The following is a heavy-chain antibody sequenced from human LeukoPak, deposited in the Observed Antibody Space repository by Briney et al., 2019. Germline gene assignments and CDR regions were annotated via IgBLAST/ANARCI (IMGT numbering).Heavy chain of an antibody. CDR1: GGSFSGYY. D-gene: IGHD2-21*02. CDR2: INHSGST. Sequence: SGTLSLTCAVYGGSFSGYYWSWIRQPPGKGLEWIGEINHSGSTNYNPSLKSRVTISVDTSRNQFSLKLSSVTAADTAVYYCARGPSHTHIVVVTAIPKFDYWGQGTLVTVSS. CDR3: ARGPSHTHIVVVTAIPKFDY. V-gene: IGHV4-34*01. J-gene: IGHJ4*02.